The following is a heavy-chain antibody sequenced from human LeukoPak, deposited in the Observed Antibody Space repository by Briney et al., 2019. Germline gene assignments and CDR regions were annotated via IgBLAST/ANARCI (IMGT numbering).Heavy chain of an antibody. CDR2: IYYSGST. D-gene: IGHD3-22*01. V-gene: IGHV4-30-4*01. J-gene: IGHJ5*02. CDR3: ARDRDSSGYYHGAWFDP. CDR1: GGSISSGDYY. Sequence: SETLSLTCTVSGGSISSGDYYWSWIRQPPGKGLEWIGYIYYSGSTYYNPSLKSRVTISVDTSKNQFSLKLSSVTDADTAVYYCARDRDSSGYYHGAWFDPWGQGTLVTVSS.